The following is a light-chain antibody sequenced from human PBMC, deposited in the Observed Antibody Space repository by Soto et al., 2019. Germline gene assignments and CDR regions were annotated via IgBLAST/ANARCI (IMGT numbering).Light chain of an antibody. V-gene: IGKV4-1*01. Sequence: DIVMTQSPDSLAVSLGERATINCKSSQSVLYSSSNNNYVAWYQQKPRQPPKLLIYWASSRESGVPDRFSGSGSGTDFTLTISNLQAEDVAVYYCQQYYITPYTFGQGTKLEIK. J-gene: IGKJ2*01. CDR2: WAS. CDR3: QQYYITPYT. CDR1: QSVLYSSSNNNY.